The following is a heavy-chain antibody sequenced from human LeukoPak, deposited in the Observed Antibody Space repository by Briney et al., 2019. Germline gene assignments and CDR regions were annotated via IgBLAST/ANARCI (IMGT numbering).Heavy chain of an antibody. J-gene: IGHJ4*02. CDR3: ARWSSGGDY. D-gene: IGHD6-19*01. CDR2: IYDSGNT. Sequence: KPSETLSLTCTVSGVSMSSSPYYWGWIRQPPGKGLEWIGTIYDSGNTNYNPSLRSRLTISVDTSRNQFSLKLSSVTAADTAVYYCARWSSGGDYWGQRTLVTVSS. CDR1: GVSMSSSPYY. V-gene: IGHV4-39*01.